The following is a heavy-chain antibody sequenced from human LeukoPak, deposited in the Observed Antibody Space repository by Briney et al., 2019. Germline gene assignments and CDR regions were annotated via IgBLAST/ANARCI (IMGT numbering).Heavy chain of an antibody. CDR3: ARLRESFTMMENFDY. Sequence: SQTLSLTCALSGDSFSSNRVAWDWIRQSPSRGREWLGRTYYRSKWYNDYAVSVKSLITINPDASKNQFSLHLNSVTPEDTAVYYCARLRESFTMMENFDYWGQGTLVTVSS. CDR2: TYYRSKWYN. J-gene: IGHJ4*02. D-gene: IGHD3-22*01. CDR1: GDSFSSNRVA. V-gene: IGHV6-1*01.